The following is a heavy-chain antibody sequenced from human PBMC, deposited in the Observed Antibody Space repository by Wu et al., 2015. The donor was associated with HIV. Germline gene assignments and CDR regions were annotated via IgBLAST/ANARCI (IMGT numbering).Heavy chain of an antibody. V-gene: IGHV1-69*12. CDR1: GGTFSSYA. CDR3: ARVGYDSSGYYQYNWFDP. D-gene: IGHD3-22*01. Sequence: QVQLVQSGAEVKKPGSSVKVSCKASGGTFSSYAISWVRQAPGQGLEWMGGIIPIFGTANYAQKFQGRVTITADESTSTAYMELSSLRSEDTAVYYCARVGYDSSGYYQYNWFDPWGQGTLVTVSS. J-gene: IGHJ5*02. CDR2: IIPIFGTA.